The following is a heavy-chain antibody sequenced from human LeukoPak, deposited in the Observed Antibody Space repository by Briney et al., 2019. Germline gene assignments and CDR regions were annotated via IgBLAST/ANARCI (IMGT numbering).Heavy chain of an antibody. CDR1: GGSISSSSYY. CDR3: ARFPRSRYYYDSSGLY. V-gene: IGHV4-39*01. J-gene: IGHJ4*02. D-gene: IGHD3-22*01. Sequence: PSETLSLTCTVSGGSISSSSYYWGWLRQPPGKGLEWIASIYYSGSTYYNPSLKSRVTISVDTSKNQFSLKLSSVTAADTAVYYCARFPRSRYYYDSSGLYWGQGTLVTVSS. CDR2: IYYSGST.